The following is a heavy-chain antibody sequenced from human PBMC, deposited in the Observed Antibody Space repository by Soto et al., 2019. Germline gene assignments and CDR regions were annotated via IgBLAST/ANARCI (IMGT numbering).Heavy chain of an antibody. D-gene: IGHD3-3*01. J-gene: IGHJ6*03. CDR2: IYYSGST. CDR1: GGSISSYY. V-gene: IGHV4-59*01. CDR3: ARSRITIFGVVTYYYYYMDV. Sequence: SETLSLTCTVSGGSISSYYWSWIRQPPGKGLEWIGYIYYSGSTNYNPSLKSRVTISVDTSKNQFSLKLSSVTAADTAVYYCARSRITIFGVVTYYYYYMDVWGKGTTVTVSS.